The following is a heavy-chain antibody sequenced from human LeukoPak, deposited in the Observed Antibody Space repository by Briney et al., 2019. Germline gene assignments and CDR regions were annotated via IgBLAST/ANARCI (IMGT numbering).Heavy chain of an antibody. CDR3: ARELGYCSSTSCYSWFDP. CDR1: GYTFTSYD. V-gene: IGHV1-8*01. D-gene: IGHD2-2*02. Sequence: ASVKVSCKASGYTFTSYDINWVRQATGQGLEWMGWMNPNSGNTGYAQKFQGRVTMTRNTSISTAYMGLSSLRSEDTAVYCCARELGYCSSTSCYSWFDPWGQGTLVTVSS. CDR2: MNPNSGNT. J-gene: IGHJ5*02.